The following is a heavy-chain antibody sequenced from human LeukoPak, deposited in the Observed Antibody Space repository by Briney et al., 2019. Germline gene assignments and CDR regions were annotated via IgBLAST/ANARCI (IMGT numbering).Heavy chain of an antibody. CDR2: INTNTGNP. Sequence: ASVKVSCKASGYTFTGYYMHWVRQAPGQGLEWMGWINTNTGNPTYAQGFTGRFVFSLDTSVSTAYLQISSLKAEDTAVYYCARQGPGDCSSTRCYGVDSWGQGTLVTVSS. D-gene: IGHD2-2*01. CDR1: GYTFTGYY. V-gene: IGHV7-4-1*02. J-gene: IGHJ4*02. CDR3: ARQGPGDCSSTRCYGVDS.